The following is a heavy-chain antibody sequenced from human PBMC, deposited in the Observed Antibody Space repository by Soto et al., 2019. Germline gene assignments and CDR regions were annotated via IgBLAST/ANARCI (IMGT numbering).Heavy chain of an antibody. V-gene: IGHV3-11*01. Sequence: QVQLVESGGGLVKPGGSLRLSCAASGFTFSDHYMTWIRQAPGKGPEWLSYISGGGDIISYADSVKGRFIISRDTAEKSVYLQMNSLTVEDSAVYYCSRDPRLADYWGQGTLVTVSS. CDR1: GFTFSDHY. D-gene: IGHD6-25*01. CDR3: SRDPRLADY. CDR2: ISGGGDII. J-gene: IGHJ4*02.